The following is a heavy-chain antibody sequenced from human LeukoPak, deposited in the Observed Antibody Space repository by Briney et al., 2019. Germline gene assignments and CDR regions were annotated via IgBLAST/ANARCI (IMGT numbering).Heavy chain of an antibody. J-gene: IGHJ6*03. V-gene: IGHV4-59*01. CDR1: GGSISSYC. D-gene: IGHD3-10*01. CDR2: IYYSGST. Sequence: SATLSLTCTVSGGSISSYCWSWIRQHPGKGLEWLGYIYYSGSTNYNPSLKSRVTISVDTSKNQFSLKLSSVTAADTAVYYCARDARSGSGSYYPYYYYYYMDVWGKGTTVTVSS. CDR3: ARDARSGSGSYYPYYYYYYMDV.